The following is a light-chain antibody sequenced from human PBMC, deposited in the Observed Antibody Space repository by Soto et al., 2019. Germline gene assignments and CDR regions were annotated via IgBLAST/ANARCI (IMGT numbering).Light chain of an antibody. Sequence: QSALTQPASVSGSPGQSITISCTGTSSDVGGYNYVSWYQQHPGKAPKLMICDVSSRPSGVSNRFSGSKSDNTASLTISGLQAEDEADYYCSSYTSSSTLVVFGGGTKLTVL. CDR1: SSDVGGYNY. CDR2: DVS. V-gene: IGLV2-14*01. J-gene: IGLJ2*01. CDR3: SSYTSSSTLVV.